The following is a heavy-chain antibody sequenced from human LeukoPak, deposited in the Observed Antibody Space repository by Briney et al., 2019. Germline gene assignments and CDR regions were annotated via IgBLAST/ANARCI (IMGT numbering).Heavy chain of an antibody. V-gene: IGHV3-66*01. CDR3: ARNLPMDY. CDR2: IFSGGNT. J-gene: IGHJ4*02. Sequence: GGSLRLSCAASGFTVSSNYMSWVRQAPGKGLEWDSFIFSGGNTNYADSVKGRFTISRDNSKNTLYLQMNSLRAEDTAVYYCARNLPMDYWGQGTLVTVSS. CDR1: GFTVSSNY. D-gene: IGHD1-14*01.